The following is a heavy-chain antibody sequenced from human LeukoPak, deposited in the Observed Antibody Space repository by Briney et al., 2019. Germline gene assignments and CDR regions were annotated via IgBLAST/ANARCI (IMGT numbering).Heavy chain of an antibody. CDR2: IRSKAYGGTT. CDR1: GFTSGDYA. CDR3: TRTHQYYYDSSGYFDY. V-gene: IGHV3-49*04. D-gene: IGHD3-22*01. Sequence: PGGSLRLSCTASGFTSGDYAMSWVRQAPGKGLEWVGFIRSKAYGGTTEYAASVKGRFTISRDDSKSIAYLQMNSLKTEDTAVYYCTRTHQYYYDSSGYFDYWGQGTLVTVSS. J-gene: IGHJ4*02.